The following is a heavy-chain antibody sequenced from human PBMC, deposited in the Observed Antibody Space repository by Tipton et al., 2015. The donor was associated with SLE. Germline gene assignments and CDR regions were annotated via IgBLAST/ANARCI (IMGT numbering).Heavy chain of an antibody. V-gene: IGHV4-39*07. Sequence: TLSLTCTVSGGSISSSSYYWGWIRQPPGKGLEWIGSIYYSGSTYYNPSLKSRVTISVDTSKNQFSLKLSSVTAADTAVYYCAREVTTSLDDYYYMDVWGKGTRVTVSS. CDR3: AREVTTSLDDYYYMDV. D-gene: IGHD4-17*01. CDR1: GGSISSSSYY. J-gene: IGHJ6*03. CDR2: IYYSGST.